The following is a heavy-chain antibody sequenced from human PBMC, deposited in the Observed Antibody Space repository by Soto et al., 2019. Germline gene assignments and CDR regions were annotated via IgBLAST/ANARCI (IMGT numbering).Heavy chain of an antibody. J-gene: IGHJ6*02. CDR1: GGSISSGGYY. CDR3: ARSYCSGGSCYYYYGMDV. CDR2: IYYSGST. Sequence: SETLSLTCTVSGGSISSGGYYWSWIRQHPGKGLEWIGYIYYSGSTYYNPSLKSRVTISVDTSKNQFSLKLSSVTAADTAVYYCARSYCSGGSCYYYYGMDVWGQGTTVTVSS. D-gene: IGHD2-15*01. V-gene: IGHV4-31*03.